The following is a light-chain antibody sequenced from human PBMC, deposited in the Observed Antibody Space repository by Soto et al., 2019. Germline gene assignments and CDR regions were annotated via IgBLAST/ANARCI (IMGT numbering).Light chain of an antibody. CDR1: QAISNY. CDR3: QKFNAVPT. J-gene: IGKJ4*01. CDR2: AAS. Sequence: DIQMTQSPSSLSASVGDRVTITCRASQAISNYLAWYQQKPGKVPSLLIYAASTLQSGVPSRFSGSGSGTDFTLTISSLQPEDIATYYCQKFNAVPTFGGGTTVEI. V-gene: IGKV1-27*01.